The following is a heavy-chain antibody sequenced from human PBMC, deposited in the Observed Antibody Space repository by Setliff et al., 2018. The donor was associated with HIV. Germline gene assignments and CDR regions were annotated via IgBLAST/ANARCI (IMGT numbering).Heavy chain of an antibody. CDR3: ARHSPSDY. Sequence: KPSETLSLTCTVSGDSISTDYWTWIRQPPGKGLEWIGYIYNSANTSYNPSLKSRVTISVDTSKNQFSLKLSSVTAADTAVCYCARHSPSDYWGQGTLVTVSS. CDR1: GDSISTDY. J-gene: IGHJ4*02. CDR2: IYNSANT. V-gene: IGHV4-59*08.